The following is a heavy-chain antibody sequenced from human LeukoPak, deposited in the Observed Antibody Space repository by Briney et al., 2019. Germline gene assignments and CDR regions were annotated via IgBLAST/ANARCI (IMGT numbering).Heavy chain of an antibody. CDR3: ASLGGTYDY. CDR1: GGSITNYY. D-gene: IGHD1-26*01. V-gene: IGHV4-59*08. CDR2: IYYSGTT. J-gene: IGHJ4*02. Sequence: SEPLSLTCTVSGGSITNYYWSWIRQSPEKGLEWIGYIYYSGTTSYNPSLRSRVTISLDTSKNQVSLKLNSVTAADTAVYYCASLGGTYDYWGQGTLVTVSS.